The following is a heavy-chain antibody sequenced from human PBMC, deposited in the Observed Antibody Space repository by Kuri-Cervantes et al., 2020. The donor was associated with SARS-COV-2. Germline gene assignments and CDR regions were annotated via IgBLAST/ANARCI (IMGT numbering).Heavy chain of an antibody. CDR2: INPNSGGT. D-gene: IGHD3-10*01. V-gene: IGHV1-2*04. Sequence: ASVKVSCKASGYTFTGYYMHWVRQAPGQGLEWMGWINPNSGGTNYAQKFQGWVTMTSDTSISTAYMELSRLRSDDTAVYYCARDFTMVRGLDYYYGMDVWGQGTTVTVSS. J-gene: IGHJ6*02. CDR1: GYTFTGYY. CDR3: ARDFTMVRGLDYYYGMDV.